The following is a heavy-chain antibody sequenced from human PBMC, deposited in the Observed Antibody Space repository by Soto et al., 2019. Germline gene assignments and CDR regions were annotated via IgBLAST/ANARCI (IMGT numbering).Heavy chain of an antibody. J-gene: IGHJ3*02. V-gene: IGHV1-18*04. Sequence: ASVKVSCKASGYTFTSYGISWVRQAPGQGLEWMGWISAYNGNTNYAQKLQGRVTMTTDTSTSTAYMELRSLRSDDTAVYYCAREGRDGCRMSASDICGQGTMVTVSS. D-gene: IGHD6-19*01. CDR3: AREGRDGCRMSASDI. CDR2: ISAYNGNT. CDR1: GYTFTSYG.